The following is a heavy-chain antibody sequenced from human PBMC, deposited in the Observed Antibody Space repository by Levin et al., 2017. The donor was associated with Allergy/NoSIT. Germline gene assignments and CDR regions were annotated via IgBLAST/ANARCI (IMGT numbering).Heavy chain of an antibody. CDR2: ISGSGGST. V-gene: IGHV3-23*01. J-gene: IGHJ4*02. D-gene: IGHD3-3*01. CDR3: AKESSITIFGVVIDGFDY. Sequence: QAGGSLRLSCAASGFTFSSYAMSWVRQAPGKGLEWVSAISGSGGSTYYADSVKGRFTISRDNSKNTLYLQMNSLRAEDTAVYYCAKESSITIFGVVIDGFDYWGQGTLVTVSS. CDR1: GFTFSSYA.